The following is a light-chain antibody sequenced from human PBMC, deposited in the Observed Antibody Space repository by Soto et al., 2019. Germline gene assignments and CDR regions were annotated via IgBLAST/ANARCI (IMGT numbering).Light chain of an antibody. J-gene: IGLJ2*01. CDR3: CSYAGSYVV. Sequence: QSALTQPRSVSGSPGQSVAISCTGTSSDVGGYNYVSWYQQHPGKAPKPMIYDVTQRPSGVPDRFSGSKSGNTASLTISGLLAEDEADYYCCSYAGSYVVFGGGTKLTVL. CDR2: DVT. V-gene: IGLV2-11*01. CDR1: SSDVGGYNY.